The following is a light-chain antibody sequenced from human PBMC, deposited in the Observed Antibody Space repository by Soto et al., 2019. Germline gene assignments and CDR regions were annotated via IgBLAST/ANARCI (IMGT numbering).Light chain of an antibody. Sequence: DIQMTQSPSTLSGSVGDRVTITCRASQTISSWLAWYQQKPGKAPKLLIYKAATLKSGXXXXLXGSGSGTEFTLTISSLQPDDFATYYCQHYNSYSEAFGQGTKVDIK. J-gene: IGKJ1*01. CDR2: KAA. V-gene: IGKV1-5*03. CDR3: QHYNSYSEA. CDR1: QTISSW.